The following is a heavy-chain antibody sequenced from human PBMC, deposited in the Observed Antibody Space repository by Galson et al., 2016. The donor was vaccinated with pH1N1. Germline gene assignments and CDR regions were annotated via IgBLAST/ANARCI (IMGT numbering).Heavy chain of an antibody. J-gene: IGHJ5*02. V-gene: IGHV1-69*01. CDR1: GGTFSDSP. Sequence: QSGAEVKQPGESLKISCKASGGTFSDSPISWVRQAPGQGLEWMGGNIPLFGTTNYAQKFRGRVTITADESTSTAYMELSSLRYEDTAVYYCARDLGVVPAATSWFDPWGQGTLVSVSS. CDR2: NIPLFGTT. D-gene: IGHD2-2*01. CDR3: ARDLGVVPAATSWFDP.